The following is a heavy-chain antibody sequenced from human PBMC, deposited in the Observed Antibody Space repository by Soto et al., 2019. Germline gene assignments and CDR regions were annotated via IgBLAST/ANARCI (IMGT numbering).Heavy chain of an antibody. V-gene: IGHV4-4*02. J-gene: IGHJ6*03. D-gene: IGHD6-13*01. CDR3: AASSSSFEADYYYYMDV. Sequence: SETLSLTCAVSSGSISSSNWWRWVRQPPGKGLEWIGEIYHSGSTNYNPSLKSRVTISVDKSKNQFSLKLSSVTAADTAVYYCAASSSSFEADYYYYMDVWGKGTTVTVSS. CDR2: IYHSGST. CDR1: SGSISSSNW.